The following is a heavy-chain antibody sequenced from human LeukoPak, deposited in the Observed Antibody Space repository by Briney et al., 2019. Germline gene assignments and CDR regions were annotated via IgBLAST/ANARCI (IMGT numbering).Heavy chain of an antibody. CDR1: GFTFSSYA. V-gene: IGHV3-30-3*01. Sequence: QPGGSLRLSCAASGFTFSSYAMHWVRQAPGKGLEWVAVISYDGSNKYYADSVKGRFTISRDNSKNTLYLQMNSLRAEDTAVYYCARAGTTVVTPVIYWGQGTLVTVSS. CDR3: ARAGTTVVTPVIY. J-gene: IGHJ4*02. D-gene: IGHD4-23*01. CDR2: ISYDGSNK.